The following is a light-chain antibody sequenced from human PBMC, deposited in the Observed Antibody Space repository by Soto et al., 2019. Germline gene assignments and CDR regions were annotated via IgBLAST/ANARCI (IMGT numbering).Light chain of an antibody. CDR1: SSDVGTYNY. V-gene: IGLV2-14*01. CDR2: DVS. Sequence: QSALTQPASVSGSPGQSITIYCTGTSSDVGTYNYVSWYQQHPGKAPKLIIYDVSTRPSGLSNRFSGSKSGNTASLTISGLQAEDEADYFCSSYASTSTLVVFGGGTKLTVL. CDR3: SSYASTSTLVV. J-gene: IGLJ2*01.